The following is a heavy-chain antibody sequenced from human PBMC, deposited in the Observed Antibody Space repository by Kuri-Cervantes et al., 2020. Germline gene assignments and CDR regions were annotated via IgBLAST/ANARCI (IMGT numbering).Heavy chain of an antibody. V-gene: IGHV3-23*01. J-gene: IGHJ4*02. CDR2: ISGSGGST. CDR1: GFTFSSYA. D-gene: IGHD6-6*01. Sequence: GESLKISCAASGFTFSSYAMSWVRQVPGKGLEWVSAISGSGGSTYYADSVKGRFTISRDNSKNTLYLQMNSLRAEDTAVYYCANQLTPYSSFVWGQGTLVTVSS. CDR3: ANQLTPYSSFV.